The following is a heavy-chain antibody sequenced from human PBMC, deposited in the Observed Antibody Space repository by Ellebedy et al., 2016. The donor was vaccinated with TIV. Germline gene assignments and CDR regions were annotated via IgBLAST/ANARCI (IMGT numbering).Heavy chain of an antibody. CDR3: AKDPIMTTVTNPFDP. V-gene: IGHV3-23*01. D-gene: IGHD4-17*01. CDR1: GFTFSSYA. Sequence: GGSLRLXCAASGFTFSSYAMSWVRQAPGKGLEWVSAISGSGGSTYYADSVKGRFTISRDNSKNTLYLQMNSLRAEDTAVYYCAKDPIMTTVTNPFDPWGQGTLVTVSS. CDR2: ISGSGGST. J-gene: IGHJ5*02.